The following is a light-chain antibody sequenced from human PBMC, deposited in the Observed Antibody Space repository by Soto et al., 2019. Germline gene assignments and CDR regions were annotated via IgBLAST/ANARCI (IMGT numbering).Light chain of an antibody. Sequence: QLVLTQPPSVSGAPGQRVTISCTGSSSNIGAGYDVHWYQQLPGTVPKLLIYANNNRPSGVPDRFSGSRSGTSASLAITGLQAGDEADYYCQSYDSSLSEGVFGGGTQLTVL. CDR1: SSNIGAGYD. CDR3: QSYDSSLSEGV. V-gene: IGLV1-40*01. CDR2: ANN. J-gene: IGLJ2*01.